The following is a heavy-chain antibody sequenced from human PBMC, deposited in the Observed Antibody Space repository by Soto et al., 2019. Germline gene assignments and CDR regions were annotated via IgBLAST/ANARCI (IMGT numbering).Heavy chain of an antibody. CDR2: IDPGDSNT. D-gene: IGHD2-15*01. CDR3: LRGGGYEYYFGMDV. V-gene: IGHV5-10-1*01. J-gene: IGHJ6*02. Sequence: GESLKISCKGSGYSFTSYWITWVRQTPGEGLEWMGRIDPGDSNTHYSPSFQGHVTFSADTSITTAYLQWSSLKASDTAMYYCLRGGGYEYYFGMDVWGQGTTVTVSS. CDR1: GYSFTSYW.